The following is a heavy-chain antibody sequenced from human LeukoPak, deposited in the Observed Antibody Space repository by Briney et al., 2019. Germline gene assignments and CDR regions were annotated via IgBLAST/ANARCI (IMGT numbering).Heavy chain of an antibody. CDR1: GFTFSNSA. Sequence: SLRLSCAASGFTFSNSAMHWVRQAPGKGPEWVAVIWSNGNNKKYADSVQGRFTISRDNSMNTLYLQMDSLRVEDTAVFYCARGTAPTGNRNWFDPWGQGTLVTVST. D-gene: IGHD6-13*01. CDR3: ARGTAPTGNRNWFDP. CDR2: IWSNGNNK. J-gene: IGHJ5*02. V-gene: IGHV3-33*01.